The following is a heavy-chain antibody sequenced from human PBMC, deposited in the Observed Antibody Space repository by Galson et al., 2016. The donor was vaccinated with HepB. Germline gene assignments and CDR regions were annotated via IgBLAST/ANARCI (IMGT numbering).Heavy chain of an antibody. V-gene: IGHV3-15*05. D-gene: IGHD3/OR15-3a*01. J-gene: IGHJ4*02. CDR3: TTWDWGLDC. CDR1: GLSVSDAW. CDR2: IRNKRDGGTA. Sequence: SLRLSCAVSGLSVSDAWMTWVRQAPGKGLEWVGNIRNKRDGGTADYGAPVKGRFTISRDDSKNTLYLQMSSLKTDDTAVYFRTTWDWGLDCWGQGTLVTVSS.